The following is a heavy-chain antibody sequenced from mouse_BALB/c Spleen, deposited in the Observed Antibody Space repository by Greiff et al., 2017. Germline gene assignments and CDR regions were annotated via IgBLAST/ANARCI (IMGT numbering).Heavy chain of an antibody. D-gene: IGHD2-4*01. CDR3: ARDDYDEVFDY. J-gene: IGHJ2*01. Sequence: DVKLVESGGGLVKPGGSLKLSCAASGFTFSSYAMSWVRQTPEKRLEWVASISSGGSTYYPDSVKGRFTISRDNARNILYLQMSSLRAEDTAMYYCARDDYDEVFDYWGQGTTLTVSS. CDR2: ISSGGST. CDR1: GFTFSSYA. V-gene: IGHV5-6-5*01.